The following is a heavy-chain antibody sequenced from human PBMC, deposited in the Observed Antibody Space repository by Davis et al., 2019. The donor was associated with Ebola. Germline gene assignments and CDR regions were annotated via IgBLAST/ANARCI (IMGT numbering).Heavy chain of an antibody. Sequence: ASVKVSCKASGGTFSSYAISWVRQAPGQGLEWMGWISAYNGNTNYAQKLQGRVTMTTDTSTSTAYMELRSLRSEDTAVYYCASSGSNNGYYYGSGSYYYMDVWGKGTTVTVSS. D-gene: IGHD3-10*01. V-gene: IGHV1-18*01. CDR3: ASSGSNNGYYYGSGSYYYMDV. CDR1: GGTFSSYA. CDR2: ISAYNGNT. J-gene: IGHJ6*03.